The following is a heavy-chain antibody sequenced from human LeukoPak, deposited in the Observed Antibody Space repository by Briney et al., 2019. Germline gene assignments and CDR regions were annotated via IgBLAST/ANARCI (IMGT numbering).Heavy chain of an antibody. CDR2: LCWNSGSI. CDR3: AKGRDKYQLLSKNWFDP. J-gene: IGHJ5*02. D-gene: IGHD2-2*01. Sequence: SGGSLRLSCAASGFTFDDYAMHWVRQAPGKGLEWVSGLCWNSGSIGYADSVKGRFTISRDNAKNSLYLQMNSLRAEDTALYYCAKGRDKYQLLSKNWFDPWGQGTLVTVSS. V-gene: IGHV3-9*01. CDR1: GFTFDDYA.